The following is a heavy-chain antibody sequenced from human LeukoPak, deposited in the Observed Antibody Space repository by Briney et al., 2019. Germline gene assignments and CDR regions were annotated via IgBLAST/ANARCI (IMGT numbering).Heavy chain of an antibody. D-gene: IGHD2-8*01. V-gene: IGHV3-74*01. Sequence: GGSLRLSSAPSVFTFSSYWLHCVRQAPGKGLVWVTGITYDGSTTTYADSWKGLLTSSRDNAKNTLYLQMNSLGVDDTAVYYCARRVCTTDCNSGRYVELWGRGTLVTVSS. CDR3: ARRVCTTDCNSGRYVEL. J-gene: IGHJ2*01. CDR1: VFTFSSYW. CDR2: ITYDGSTT.